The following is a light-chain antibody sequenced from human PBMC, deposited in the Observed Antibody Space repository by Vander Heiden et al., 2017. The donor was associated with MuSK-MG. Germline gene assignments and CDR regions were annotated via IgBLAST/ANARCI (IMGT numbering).Light chain of an antibody. J-gene: IGKJ2*01. V-gene: IGKV1-39*01. CDR3: QQSDSSLRT. CDR1: QSISWY. CDR2: GAS. Sequence: DIQMTQSPSSLSASVGDRVTITCRASQSISWYLNWYQQKPGKAPNLLIYGASNLQSGVPSRFSGRGSGTDFTLTISRLQPEDFATYFCQQSDSSLRTFCQGTKLEIK.